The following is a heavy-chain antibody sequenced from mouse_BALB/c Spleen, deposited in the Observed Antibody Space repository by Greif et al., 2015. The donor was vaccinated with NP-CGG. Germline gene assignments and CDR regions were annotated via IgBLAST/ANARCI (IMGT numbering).Heavy chain of an antibody. J-gene: IGHJ4*01. Sequence: VKLVESGPGLVQPSQSLSITCTVSGFSLTSYGVHWVRRSPGKGLEWLGVIWSGGSTDYNAAFISRLSISKDNSKSXVFFKMNSLQANDTAIYYCARNYGGGYYYAMDYWGQGTSVTVSS. D-gene: IGHD1-1*01. CDR1: GFSLTSYG. V-gene: IGHV2-2*02. CDR3: ARNYGGGYYYAMDY. CDR2: IWSGGST.